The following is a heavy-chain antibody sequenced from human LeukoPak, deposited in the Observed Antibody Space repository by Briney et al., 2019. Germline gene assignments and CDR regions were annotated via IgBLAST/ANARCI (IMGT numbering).Heavy chain of an antibody. CDR2: VNTDESST. J-gene: IGHJ4*02. Sequence: PGGSLRLSCAASGFTFSAYWIHWVRQTPGKGLVWVSRVNTDESSTSYADSVKGRFTISRDNSKNTLYLQMNSLRAEDTAVYYCARDGIYSYGHLYYFDYWGQGTLVTVSS. D-gene: IGHD5-18*01. V-gene: IGHV3-74*01. CDR1: GFTFSAYW. CDR3: ARDGIYSYGHLYYFDY.